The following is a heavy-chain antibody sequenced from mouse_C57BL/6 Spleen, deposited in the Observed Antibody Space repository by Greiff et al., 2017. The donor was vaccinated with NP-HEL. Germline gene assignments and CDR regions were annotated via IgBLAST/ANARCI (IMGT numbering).Heavy chain of an antibody. J-gene: IGHJ4*01. CDR2: IDPSDSYT. CDR3: ARGRRDYYYAMDY. V-gene: IGHV1-69*01. D-gene: IGHD2-12*01. Sequence: QVQLQQPGAELVMPGASVKLSCKASGYTFTSYWMHWVKQRPGQGLEWIGEIDPSDSYTNYNQKFKGKSTLTVDKSSSTAYMQLSSLTSEDSAVYYCARGRRDYYYAMDYWGKGTSVTVSS. CDR1: GYTFTSYW.